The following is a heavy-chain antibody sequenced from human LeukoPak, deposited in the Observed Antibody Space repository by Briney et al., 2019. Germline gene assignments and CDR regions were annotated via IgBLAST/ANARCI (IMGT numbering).Heavy chain of an antibody. CDR2: INPSGGST. Sequence: ASVKVSCKSSGYTFTRYYMHWVRQAPGQGLEWMGIINPSGGSTSYAQKFQGRVTMTRDTSTSTVYMELSSLRSEDTAVYYCAEKTISGNCSGGSCYRFDPWGQGTLVTVSS. V-gene: IGHV1-46*01. J-gene: IGHJ5*02. D-gene: IGHD2-15*01. CDR1: GYTFTRYY. CDR3: AEKTISGNCSGGSCYRFDP.